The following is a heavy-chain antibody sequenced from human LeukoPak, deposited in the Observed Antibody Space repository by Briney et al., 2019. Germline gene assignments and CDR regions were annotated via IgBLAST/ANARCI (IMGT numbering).Heavy chain of an antibody. J-gene: IGHJ4*02. CDR2: ITSSSSYV. CDR3: AKTTDYYDSSGYDY. D-gene: IGHD3-22*01. Sequence: GGSLRLSCEASGFTFSSYNMNWVRQAPGKRLEWVSSITSSSSYVFYADSVKGRFTISRDNAKNSLYLQMNSLRAEDTAVYYCAKTTDYYDSSGYDYWGQGTLVTVSS. CDR1: GFTFSSYN. V-gene: IGHV3-21*04.